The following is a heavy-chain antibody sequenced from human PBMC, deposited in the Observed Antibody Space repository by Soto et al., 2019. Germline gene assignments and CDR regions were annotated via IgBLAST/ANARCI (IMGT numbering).Heavy chain of an antibody. V-gene: IGHV4-59*01. Sequence: SETLSLTCTVSGGSISSYYWSWIRQPPGKGLEWIGYIYYSGSTNYNPSLKSRVTISVDTSKNQFSLKLSSVTAADTAVYYCARDYYGSGSYDYWGQGTLVTVSS. CDR2: IYYSGST. D-gene: IGHD3-10*01. CDR1: GGSISSYY. CDR3: ARDYYGSGSYDY. J-gene: IGHJ4*02.